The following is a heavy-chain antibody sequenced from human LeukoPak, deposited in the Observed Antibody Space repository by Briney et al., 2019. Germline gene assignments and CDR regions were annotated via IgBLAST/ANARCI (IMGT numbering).Heavy chain of an antibody. CDR2: INHSGST. Sequence: PSETLSLTCAVYGGSFSGYYWSWIRQPPGKGLEWIGEINHSGSTNYNPPLKSRVTISVDTSKNQFSLKLSSVTAADTAVYYCARGRRYYDFWSGYGNTYYYYYMDVWGKGTTVTVSS. V-gene: IGHV4-34*01. D-gene: IGHD3-3*01. CDR3: ARGRRYYDFWSGYGNTYYYYYMDV. J-gene: IGHJ6*03. CDR1: GGSFSGYY.